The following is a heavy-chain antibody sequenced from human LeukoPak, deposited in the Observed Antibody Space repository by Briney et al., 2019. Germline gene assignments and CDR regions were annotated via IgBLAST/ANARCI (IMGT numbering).Heavy chain of an antibody. Sequence: ASVNVSCTASGYTFTNYGINWVRQAPGQGLEWMGWISAYNGNTNYAQKLQGRVTMTTDTSTSTAYMELRSLRSEDTAVYYCARVAYWSGYYAYWGQGTLVTVSS. V-gene: IGHV1-18*01. D-gene: IGHD3-3*01. CDR3: ARVAYWSGYYAY. J-gene: IGHJ4*02. CDR2: ISAYNGNT. CDR1: GYTFTNYG.